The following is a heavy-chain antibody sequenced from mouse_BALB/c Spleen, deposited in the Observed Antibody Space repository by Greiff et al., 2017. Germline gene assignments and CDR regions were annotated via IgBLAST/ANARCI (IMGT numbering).Heavy chain of an antibody. CDR1: GYSITSGYY. CDR3: AKGEYDSWFAY. J-gene: IGHJ3*01. Sequence: EVQRVESGPGLVKPSQSLSLTCSVTGYSITSGYYWNWIRQFPGNKLEWMGYISYDGSNNYNPSLKNRISITRDTSKNQFFLKLNSVTTEDTATYYCAKGEYDSWFAYWGQGTLVTVSA. CDR2: ISYDGSN. D-gene: IGHD2-14*01. V-gene: IGHV3-6*02.